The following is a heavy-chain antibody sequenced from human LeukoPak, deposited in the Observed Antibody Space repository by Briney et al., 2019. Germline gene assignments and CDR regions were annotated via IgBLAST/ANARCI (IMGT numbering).Heavy chain of an antibody. CDR1: GFTFSSFS. D-gene: IGHD2-15*01. Sequence: PGGSLRLSCAASGFTFSSFSMNWVRQAPGRGLEWVSSISSTSSSIYYADSVKGRFTISRDSAKNSLYLQMISLRAEDTAVYYCATGGYCSGGNCYPKTLDYWGQGTLVTVSS. CDR3: ATGGYCSGGNCYPKTLDY. V-gene: IGHV3-21*01. CDR2: ISSTSSSI. J-gene: IGHJ4*02.